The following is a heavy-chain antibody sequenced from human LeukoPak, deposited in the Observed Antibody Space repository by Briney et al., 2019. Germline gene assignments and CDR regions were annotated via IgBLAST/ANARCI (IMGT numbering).Heavy chain of an antibody. V-gene: IGHV3-23*01. CDR1: GFTFSSYA. D-gene: IGHD3-3*01. CDR3: AKVGRESEYYDFWSGYNPNWFDP. CDR2: ISGSGGST. Sequence: PGGSLRLSCAASGFTFSSYAMSWVRQAPGKGLEWVSAISGSGGSTYYADSVKGRFTISRDNSKNTLYLQMNSLRADDTAVYYCAKVGRESEYYDFWSGYNPNWFDPWGQGTLVTVSS. J-gene: IGHJ5*02.